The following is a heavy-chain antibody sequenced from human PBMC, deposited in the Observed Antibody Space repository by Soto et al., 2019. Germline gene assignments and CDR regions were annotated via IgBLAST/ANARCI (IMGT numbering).Heavy chain of an antibody. J-gene: IGHJ4*02. CDR2: INAGNGNT. D-gene: IGHD1-7*01. CDR3: ARSKNWNYVTDY. Sequence: RASVKVSCKASGYTFTSYAMHWVRQAPGQRLEWMGWINAGNGNTKYSQKFQGRVTITRDTSASTAYMELSSLRSEDTAVYYCARSKNWNYVTDYWGQGTLVTVSS. CDR1: GYTFTSYA. V-gene: IGHV1-3*01.